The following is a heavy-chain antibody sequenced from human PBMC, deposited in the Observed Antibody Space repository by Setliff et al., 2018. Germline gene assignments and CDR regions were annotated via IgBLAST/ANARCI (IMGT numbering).Heavy chain of an antibody. Sequence: ASVKVSCKASGYTFTVYDINWVRQATGQGLEWMGWMNPNSGNTGYAQKFQGRVTMTRNTSISTAYMELSSLRSEDTAVYYCAGGVDSSGFFSFDYWGQGTLVTVSS. D-gene: IGHD3-22*01. CDR2: MNPNSGNT. J-gene: IGHJ4*02. V-gene: IGHV1-8*01. CDR3: AGGVDSSGFFSFDY. CDR1: GYTFTVYD.